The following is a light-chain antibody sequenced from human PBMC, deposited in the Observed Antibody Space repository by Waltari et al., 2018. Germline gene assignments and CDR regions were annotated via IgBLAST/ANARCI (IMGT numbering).Light chain of an antibody. V-gene: IGLV2-23*01. Sequence: QSALPQPASVSGSPGQSIPISCTGTTSDVGNYNLVSWYQQVPGRAPKLMIYENSRRPSDISHRFSGSKSGNTASLTISGLQAEDEADYYCCSFASSRTWVFGGGTKLTVL. CDR3: CSFASSRTWV. CDR1: TSDVGNYNL. CDR2: ENS. J-gene: IGLJ3*02.